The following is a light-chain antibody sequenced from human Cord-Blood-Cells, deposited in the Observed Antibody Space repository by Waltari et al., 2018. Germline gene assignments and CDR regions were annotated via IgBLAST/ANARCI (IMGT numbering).Light chain of an antibody. CDR1: SSDVGGYNY. CDR3: SSYTSSSTRV. V-gene: IGLV2-14*01. J-gene: IGLJ3*02. CDR2: VVS. Sequence: QSALTQPASVSGSPGQSITISCTGTSSDVGGYNYVSWYQQHPGKAPKLMIYVVSNRPPGVSNRFSGSKSRNTASLTISGLQAEDEADYYCSSYTSSSTRVFGGGTKLTVL.